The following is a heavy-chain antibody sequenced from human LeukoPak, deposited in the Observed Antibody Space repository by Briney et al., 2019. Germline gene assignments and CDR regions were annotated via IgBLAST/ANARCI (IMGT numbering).Heavy chain of an antibody. CDR2: INPSGDST. D-gene: IGHD3-16*01. CDR1: GYTFTINH. Sequence: ASVKVFCKASGYTFTINHIHWVRQAPGQGLEWMGVINPSGDSTTYAQNFQGRVTMTRDTSTSTVYMELRSLRSEDTAIYYCAKLATSDTGETYWGQGTLVTVSS. V-gene: IGHV1-46*01. CDR3: AKLATSDTGETY. J-gene: IGHJ4*02.